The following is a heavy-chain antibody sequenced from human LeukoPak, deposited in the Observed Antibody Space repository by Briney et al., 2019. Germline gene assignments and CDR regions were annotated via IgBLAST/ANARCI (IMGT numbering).Heavy chain of an antibody. D-gene: IGHD3-3*01. CDR3: AKDTIFGVVNFDY. Sequence: GGSLRLSCAASGFSFSSYAMSWVRQAPGKGLEWVSAISGSGGGTYYADSVKGRFTISRDNSKNTLYLQMNSLRAEDTAVYYCAKDTIFGVVNFDYWGQGTLVTVSS. V-gene: IGHV3-23*01. CDR2: ISGSGGGT. CDR1: GFSFSSYA. J-gene: IGHJ4*02.